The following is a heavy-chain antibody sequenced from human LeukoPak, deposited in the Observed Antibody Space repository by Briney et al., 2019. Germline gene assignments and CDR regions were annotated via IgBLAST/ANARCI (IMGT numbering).Heavy chain of an antibody. CDR3: AQAILDDAFDI. J-gene: IGHJ3*02. CDR2: IYYSGST. V-gene: IGHV4-59*01. CDR1: GGSISSYY. D-gene: IGHD2-15*01. Sequence: SETLSLTCTVSGGSISSYYWSWIRQPPGKGLEWIGYIYYSGSTNYNPSLKSRVTISVDTSKNQFSLKLSSVTAADTAVYYCAQAILDDAFDIWGQGTMVTVSS.